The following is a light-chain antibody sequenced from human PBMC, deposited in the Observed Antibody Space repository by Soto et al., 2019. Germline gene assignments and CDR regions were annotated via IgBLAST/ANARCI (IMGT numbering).Light chain of an antibody. CDR2: GAS. J-gene: IGKJ1*01. CDR3: QQSYGVPRT. V-gene: IGKV1-39*01. Sequence: DIKVTQSPSSLSASVGDRVTITCRTSQSISTYFNWYQQTPGKAPKLLIHGASSLQSGVPSRFSGGGFGTDFTLTINGLQPEDFATYYCQQSYGVPRTFGQGTRAEIK. CDR1: QSISTY.